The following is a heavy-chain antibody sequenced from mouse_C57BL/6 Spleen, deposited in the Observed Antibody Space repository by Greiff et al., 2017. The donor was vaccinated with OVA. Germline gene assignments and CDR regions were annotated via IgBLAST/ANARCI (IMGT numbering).Heavy chain of an antibody. CDR2: ISDGGSYT. D-gene: IGHD2-1*01. J-gene: IGHJ4*01. CDR1: GFTFSSYA. Sequence: EVQGVESGGGLVKPGGSLKLSCAASGFTFSSYAMSWVRQTPEKRLEWVATISDGGSYTYYPDNVKGRFTISRDNAKNNLYLQMSHLKSEDTAMYYCAREVTGMDYWGQGTSVTVSS. V-gene: IGHV5-4*01. CDR3: AREVTGMDY.